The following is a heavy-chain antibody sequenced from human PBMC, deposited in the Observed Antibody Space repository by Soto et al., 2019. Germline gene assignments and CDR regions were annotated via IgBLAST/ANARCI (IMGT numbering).Heavy chain of an antibody. CDR3: ARAVDCSGVSCYWAYYYLDV. Sequence: SETLSLTCTVSGGSISSYYWSWIRQPPGKGLEWIGYIYYSGSTNYNPSLKSRVTISVDTSKNQFSLKLSSVTAADTAVYYCARAVDCSGVSCYWAYYYLDVWGKRTTVTVSS. D-gene: IGHD2-15*01. CDR2: IYYSGST. V-gene: IGHV4-59*01. J-gene: IGHJ6*03. CDR1: GGSISSYY.